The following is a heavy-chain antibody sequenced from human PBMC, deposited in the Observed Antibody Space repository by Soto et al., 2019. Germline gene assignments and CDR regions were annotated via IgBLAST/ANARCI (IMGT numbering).Heavy chain of an antibody. D-gene: IGHD6-19*01. CDR3: ARDRIAVAGSTGDHYFDY. J-gene: IGHJ4*02. CDR1: GGSISSGGYY. Sequence: QVQLQESGPGLVKPSQTLSLTCTVSGGSISSGGYYWSWIRQHPGKGLEWIGYIYYSGSTYYNPSLKGRGTISVDTTQHQFSLKLGSVTAADTAVYYCARDRIAVAGSTGDHYFDYWGQGTLVTVSS. V-gene: IGHV4-31*03. CDR2: IYYSGST.